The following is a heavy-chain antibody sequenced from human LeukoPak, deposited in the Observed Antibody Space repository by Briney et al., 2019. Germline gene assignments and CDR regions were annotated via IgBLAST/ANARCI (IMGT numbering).Heavy chain of an antibody. CDR2: IYPGDSDT. CDR1: GDSFTNYW. Sequence: GESLKISCKGSGDSFTNYWIGWVSQMPGKGLEWMGIIYPGDSDTRYSPSFQGQVTISAVKSISTAYLQWGSLRASDTAMYYCARVESSPPDYWGQGTLVTVSS. D-gene: IGHD6-6*01. CDR3: ARVESSPPDY. J-gene: IGHJ4*02. V-gene: IGHV5-51*01.